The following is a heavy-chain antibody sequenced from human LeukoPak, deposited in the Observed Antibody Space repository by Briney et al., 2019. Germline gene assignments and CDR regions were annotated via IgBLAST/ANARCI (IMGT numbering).Heavy chain of an antibody. V-gene: IGHV3-23*01. Sequence: WGSLRLSCAASGFTFSSYAMSWVRQPPGKGLEWVSAIRGSGGGTYYADSVKGRFTISRDNSKNTLYLQMNSLRDEDTALYYCAKAGIGVVGYFDYWGQGTLVTVSS. J-gene: IGHJ4*02. CDR2: IRGSGGGT. CDR1: GFTFSSYA. CDR3: AKAGIGVVGYFDY. D-gene: IGHD6-19*01.